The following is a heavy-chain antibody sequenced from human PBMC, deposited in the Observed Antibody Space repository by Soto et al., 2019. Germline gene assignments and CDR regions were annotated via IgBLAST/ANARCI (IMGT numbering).Heavy chain of an antibody. CDR3: ESVAMENYHDMWSGSTSSALDV. D-gene: IGHD3-3*01. CDR1: GGSMRGYS. V-gene: IGHV4-59*13. Sequence: PSETLSLTCKVSGGSMRGYSWSWIRQTPGEGLEWIGYVSHSGRTDYSPSLKNRVTISLDMSKNHFALHVNSVDPADTAASYCESVAMENYHDMWSGSTSSALDVWGQGTTVTVSS. J-gene: IGHJ6*02. CDR2: VSHSGRT.